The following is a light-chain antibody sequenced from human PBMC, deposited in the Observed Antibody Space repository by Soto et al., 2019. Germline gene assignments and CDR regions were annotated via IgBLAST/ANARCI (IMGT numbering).Light chain of an antibody. Sequence: EIVLTQSPATLSLSPGERATLSCRASQSVSSYLAWYQQKPGQAPRLLIYDASNRATGIPARFSGSGSGTDFTLTISSLEPEDFAVYYCQQYGSSPPYTFGQGTKLQIK. CDR1: QSVSSY. CDR2: DAS. J-gene: IGKJ2*01. CDR3: QQYGSSPPYT. V-gene: IGKV3-11*01.